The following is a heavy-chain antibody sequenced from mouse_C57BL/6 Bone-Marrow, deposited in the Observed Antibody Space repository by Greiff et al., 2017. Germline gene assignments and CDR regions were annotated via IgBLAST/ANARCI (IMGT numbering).Heavy chain of an antibody. CDR2: ISGGGGNT. V-gene: IGHV5-9*01. CDR1: GFTFSSYT. J-gene: IGHJ4*01. CDR3: ARRQFITTVVATGGYADY. Sequence: EVQVVESGGGLVKPGGSLKLSCAASGFTFSSYTMSWVRQTPEKRLEWVATISGGGGNTYYPDSVKGRFTISRDNAKNTLYLQMSSLRSEDTALYYCARRQFITTVVATGGYADYWGQGTSVTVSS. D-gene: IGHD1-1*01.